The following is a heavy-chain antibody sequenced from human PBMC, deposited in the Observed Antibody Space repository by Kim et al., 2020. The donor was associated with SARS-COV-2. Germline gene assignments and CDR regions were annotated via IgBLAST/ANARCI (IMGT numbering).Heavy chain of an antibody. V-gene: IGHV4-34*01. CDR1: GGSFSGYY. D-gene: IGHD1-7*01. J-gene: IGHJ4*02. CDR2: INHSGST. CDR3: ARSGVELFDY. Sequence: SETLSLTCAVYGGSFSGYYWSWIRQPPGKGLEWIGEINHSGSTNYNPSLKSRVTISVDTSKNQFSLKLSSVTAADTAVYYCARSGVELFDYWGQGTLVTVSS.